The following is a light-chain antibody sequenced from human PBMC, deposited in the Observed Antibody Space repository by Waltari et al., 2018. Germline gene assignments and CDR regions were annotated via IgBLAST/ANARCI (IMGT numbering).Light chain of an antibody. CDR1: QVSGRS. V-gene: IGKV3-20*01. Sequence: EVVLTQSPAPLPLSPGERVPLSCRASQVSGRSLVWYQQRPGQAPRLLIYGASIRATGVPDRFSGSGSGTDFSLTISRLDPEDFAVYFCQKYERLPATFGQGTKVEI. CDR3: QKYERLPAT. CDR2: GAS. J-gene: IGKJ1*01.